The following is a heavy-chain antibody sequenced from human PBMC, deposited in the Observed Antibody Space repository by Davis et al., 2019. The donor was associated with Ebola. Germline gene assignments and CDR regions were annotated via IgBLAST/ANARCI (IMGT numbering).Heavy chain of an antibody. D-gene: IGHD6-19*01. CDR3: ARDTRWLVPGTCYYYVMEV. J-gene: IGHJ6*02. CDR1: GGSFSSSY. Sequence: MPSETLSLTCTVSGGSFSSSYWTWIPQPPGKGLAWIGYIYHSVSSNYNPSLKSRVTISVDTSKNHFSLKLSSVTAADTAVYYCARDTRWLVPGTCYYYVMEVWGQGTTVTVSS. V-gene: IGHV4-59*01. CDR2: IYHSVSS.